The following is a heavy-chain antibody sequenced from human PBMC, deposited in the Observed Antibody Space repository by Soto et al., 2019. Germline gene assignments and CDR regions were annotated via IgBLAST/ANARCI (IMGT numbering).Heavy chain of an antibody. J-gene: IGHJ1*01. V-gene: IGHV3-23*01. CDR1: GFTFSSYA. CDR2: ISGSGGST. D-gene: IGHD2-21*02. CDR3: ARGPTRVVTASLRKDGYFQH. Sequence: EVQLLESGGGLVQPGGSLRLSCAASGFTFSSYAMSWVRQAPGKGLEWVSAISGSGGSTYYADSVKGRFTISRDNSKNTLYLKMNSLGAEDTAVYYCARGPTRVVTASLRKDGYFQHWGQGTLVTVTS.